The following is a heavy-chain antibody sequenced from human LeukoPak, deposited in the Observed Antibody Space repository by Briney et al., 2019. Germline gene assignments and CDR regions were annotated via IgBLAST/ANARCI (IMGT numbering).Heavy chain of an antibody. CDR3: ARGTSGFEHLWFGELDTFFDI. CDR2: IYTSGST. CDR1: GGSISSGSYY. V-gene: IGHV4-61*02. Sequence: PSQTLSLTCTVSGGSISSGSYYWSWIRQPAGKGLEWIGRIYTSGSTNYNPSLKSRVTISVDTSKNQFSLKLSSVTAADTAVYYCARGTSGFEHLWFGELDTFFDIWGQGTMVTVSS. J-gene: IGHJ3*02. D-gene: IGHD3-10*01.